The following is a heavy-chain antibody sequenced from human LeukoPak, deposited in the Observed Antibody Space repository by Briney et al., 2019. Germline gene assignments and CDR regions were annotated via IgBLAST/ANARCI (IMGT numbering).Heavy chain of an antibody. J-gene: IGHJ4*02. V-gene: IGHV3-48*03. CDR1: GFTFSSYE. CDR2: ISSGGSTT. D-gene: IGHD6-13*01. CDR3: ARDPTAGSK. Sequence: GGSLRLSCAASGFTFSSYEMNWVRQAPGKGLEWVSYISSGGSTTYYENSVKGRFTISRDNAKNSLYLQMNSLRAEDTAVYYCARDPTAGSKWGQGTLVTVSS.